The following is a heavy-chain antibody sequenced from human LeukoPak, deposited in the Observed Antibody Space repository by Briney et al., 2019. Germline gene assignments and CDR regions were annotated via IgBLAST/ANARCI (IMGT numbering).Heavy chain of an antibody. CDR3: ARDLGGTGTTGYFDY. D-gene: IGHD1-7*01. V-gene: IGHV3-9*01. Sequence: GGSLRLSCAASGFTFDDYAMHWVRQAPGKGLEWVSGISWNSGSIGYADSVKGRFTISRDNAKNSLYLQMNSLRAEDTAVYYCARDLGGTGTTGYFDYWGQGTLVTVSS. CDR2: ISWNSGSI. J-gene: IGHJ4*02. CDR1: GFTFDDYA.